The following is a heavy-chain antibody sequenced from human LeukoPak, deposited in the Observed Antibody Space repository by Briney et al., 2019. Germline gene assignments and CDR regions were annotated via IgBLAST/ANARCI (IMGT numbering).Heavy chain of an antibody. CDR1: GFTLSSYG. CDR2: ISYDGSNK. CDR3: AKTDRYCTNGVCTTFDY. J-gene: IGHJ4*02. Sequence: GGSLRLSCAASGFTLSSYGMHWVRQAPGKGLEWVAVISYDGSNKYYAYSVKGRFTISRDNAKNTLYLQMNSLRAEDTAVYYCAKTDRYCTNGVCTTFDYWGQGTLVTVSS. V-gene: IGHV3-30*18. D-gene: IGHD2-8*01.